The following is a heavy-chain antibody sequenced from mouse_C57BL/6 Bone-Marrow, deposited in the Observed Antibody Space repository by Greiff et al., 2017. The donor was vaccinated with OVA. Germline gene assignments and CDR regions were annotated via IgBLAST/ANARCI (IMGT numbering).Heavy chain of an antibody. CDR2: INPNNGGT. Sequence: VQLQQSGPELVKPGASVKIPCKASGYTFTDYNMDWVKQSHGKSLEWIGDINPNNGGTIYNQKFKGKATLTVDKSSSTAYMELRSLTSEDTAVYYCARRRLRCYAMDYWGQGTSVTVSS. D-gene: IGHD3-2*02. CDR3: ARRRLRCYAMDY. CDR1: GYTFTDYN. V-gene: IGHV1-18*01. J-gene: IGHJ4*01.